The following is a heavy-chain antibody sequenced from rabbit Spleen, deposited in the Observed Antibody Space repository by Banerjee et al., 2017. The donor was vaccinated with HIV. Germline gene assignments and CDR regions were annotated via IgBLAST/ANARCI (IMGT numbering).Heavy chain of an antibody. CDR3: VRDSWDFNL. J-gene: IGHJ4*01. CDR2: IVPIFGVT. Sequence: QEQLVESGGGLVQPGGSLKLSCKASGFDFSTYSMSWVRQAPGKGLEWIGYIVPIFGVTYYANWVNGRFTISSHNGQNTLYLQLNSLTAADTATYFCVRDSWDFNLWGPGTLVTVS. V-gene: IGHV1S47*01. D-gene: IGHD4-2*01. CDR1: GFDFSTYS.